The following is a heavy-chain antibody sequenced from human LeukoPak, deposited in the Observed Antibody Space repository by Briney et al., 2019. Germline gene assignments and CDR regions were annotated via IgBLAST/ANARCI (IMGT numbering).Heavy chain of an antibody. CDR2: FDPEDGET. D-gene: IGHD4-11*01. J-gene: IGHJ6*02. V-gene: IGHV1-24*01. Sequence: GASVKVSCKVSGYTLTELSMRWVRQAPGKGLEWMGGFDPEDGETIYAQKFQGRVTMTEDTSTDTAYMELSSLRSEDTAVYYCATSPMTTLPFHYYYGMDVWGQGTTVTVSS. CDR3: ATSPMTTLPFHYYYGMDV. CDR1: GYTLTELS.